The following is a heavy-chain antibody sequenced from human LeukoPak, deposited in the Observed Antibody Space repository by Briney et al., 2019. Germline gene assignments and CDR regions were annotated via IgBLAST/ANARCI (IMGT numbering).Heavy chain of an antibody. Sequence: PSETLSLTCAVYGGSFSGYYWSWIRQPPGKGLEWIGEFNHSGSTNYNPSLKSRVTISVDTSKNQFSLKLSSVTAADTAVYYCARGRRTAQTKNNWFDPWGQGTLVTVSS. CDR1: GGSFSGYY. V-gene: IGHV4-34*01. CDR3: ARGRRTAQTKNNWFDP. J-gene: IGHJ5*02. D-gene: IGHD2-8*01. CDR2: FNHSGST.